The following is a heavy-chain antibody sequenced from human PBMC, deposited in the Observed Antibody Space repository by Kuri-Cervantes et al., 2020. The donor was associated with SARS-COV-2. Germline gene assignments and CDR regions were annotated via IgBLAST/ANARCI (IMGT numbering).Heavy chain of an antibody. V-gene: IGHV3-30-3*01. J-gene: IGHJ4*02. CDR2: ISYDGSNK. CDR3: AKAAYYDYVPDY. Sequence: GGSLRLSCAASGFTFSSYAMHWVRQAPGKGLEWVAVISYDGSNKYYADSVKGRFTISRDNSKNTLYLQMNSLRAEDTAVYYCAKAAYYDYVPDYWGQGTLVTVSS. D-gene: IGHD3-16*01. CDR1: GFTFSSYA.